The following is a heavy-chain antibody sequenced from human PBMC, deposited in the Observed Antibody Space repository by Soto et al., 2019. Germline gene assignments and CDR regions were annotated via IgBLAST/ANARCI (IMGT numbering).Heavy chain of an antibody. CDR2: IYYSGST. Sequence: SETLSLTCTVSGGSISSGGYYWSWIRQHPGKGLEWIGYIYYSGSTYYNPSLKSRVTISVDTSKNQFSLKLSSVTAADTAVYYCARGKTRHSYYFDYWGQGTLVTVSS. CDR3: ARGKTRHSYYFDY. CDR1: GGSISSGGYY. D-gene: IGHD6-6*01. J-gene: IGHJ4*02. V-gene: IGHV4-31*03.